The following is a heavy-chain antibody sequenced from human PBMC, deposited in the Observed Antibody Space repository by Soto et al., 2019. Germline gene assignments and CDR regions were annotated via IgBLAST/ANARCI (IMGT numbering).Heavy chain of an antibody. CDR2: IWYDGSNK. Sequence: VQLVESGGGLVQPGGSLRLSCAASGFTFSSYGMHWVRQAPGKGLEWVAVIWYDGSNKYYADSVKGRFTISRDNSKNTLYLQMNSLRAEDTAVYYCARDKSDSSGYYYFDYWGQGTLVTVSS. J-gene: IGHJ4*02. D-gene: IGHD3-22*01. CDR1: GFTFSSYG. V-gene: IGHV3-33*01. CDR3: ARDKSDSSGYYYFDY.